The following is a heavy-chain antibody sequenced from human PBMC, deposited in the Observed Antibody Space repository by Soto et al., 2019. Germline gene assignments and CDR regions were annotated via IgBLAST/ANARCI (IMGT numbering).Heavy chain of an antibody. J-gene: IGHJ4*02. CDR3: ARDTVGGLFD. D-gene: IGHD4-17*01. Sequence: PSETLSLTCAVYGGSFSGYYWSWIRQPPGKGLEWIGEINHSGSTNYNPSLKSRVTISVDTSKNQFSLKLSSVTAADTAVYYCARDTVGGLFDWGQGTLVTVS. CDR2: INHSGST. V-gene: IGHV4-34*01. CDR1: GGSFSGYY.